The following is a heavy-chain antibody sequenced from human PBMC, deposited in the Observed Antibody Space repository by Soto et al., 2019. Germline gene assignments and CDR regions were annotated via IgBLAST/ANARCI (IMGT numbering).Heavy chain of an antibody. D-gene: IGHD3-3*02. V-gene: IGHV4-39*01. J-gene: IGHJ4*02. Sequence: PLGTPSLTCTVSGGSIHSNIFYLGWVRPPPGKGLEWIASISHSATTYYNPSLKSRVTKSVDTSRNQFSLKLTSVTAADTAVYYCARQKLDVPAFFDNWGQGTLVTVSS. CDR2: ISHSATT. CDR1: GGSIHSNIFY. CDR3: ARQKLDVPAFFDN.